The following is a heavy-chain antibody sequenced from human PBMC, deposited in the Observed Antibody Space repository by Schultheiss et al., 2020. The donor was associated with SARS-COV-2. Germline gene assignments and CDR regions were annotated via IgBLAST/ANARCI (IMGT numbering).Heavy chain of an antibody. CDR3: ARGATHYYGMDV. Sequence: GGSLRLSCAASGFTFSSYSMNWVRQAPGKGLEWVAVISYDGSNKYYADSVKGRFTISRDNSKNTLYLQMNSLRAEDTAVYYCARGATHYYGMDVWGQGTTVTVSS. V-gene: IGHV3-30*03. CDR1: GFTFSSYS. CDR2: ISYDGSNK. J-gene: IGHJ6*02.